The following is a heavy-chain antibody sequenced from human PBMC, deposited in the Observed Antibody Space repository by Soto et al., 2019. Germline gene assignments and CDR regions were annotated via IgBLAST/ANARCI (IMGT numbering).Heavy chain of an antibody. CDR3: ARSSYGGYSYGQLDY. V-gene: IGHV4-34*01. J-gene: IGHJ4*02. Sequence: SETLSLTCAVYGGSFSGYYWSWIRQPPGKGLEWIGEINHSGSTNYNPSLKSLVTISVDTSKNQFSLKLSSVTAADTAVYYCARSSYGGYSYGQLDYWGQGTLVTVSS. CDR1: GGSFSGYY. D-gene: IGHD5-18*01. CDR2: INHSGST.